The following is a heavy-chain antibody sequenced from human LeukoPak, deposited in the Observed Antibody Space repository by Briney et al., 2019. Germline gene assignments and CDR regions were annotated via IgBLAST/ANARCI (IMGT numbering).Heavy chain of an antibody. D-gene: IGHD2-2*01. CDR3: ARGGPAAYYYYYYMDV. CDR1: GYTFTGYY. CDR2: INPNSGGT. V-gene: IGHV1-2*02. J-gene: IGHJ6*03. Sequence: ASVKVSCKASGYTFTGYYMHWVRQAPGQGLEWMGWINPNSGGTNYAQNFQGRVTMTRDTSITTAYMELRSLRSDDTAVYYCARGGPAAYYYYYYMDVWGKGTTVTVSS.